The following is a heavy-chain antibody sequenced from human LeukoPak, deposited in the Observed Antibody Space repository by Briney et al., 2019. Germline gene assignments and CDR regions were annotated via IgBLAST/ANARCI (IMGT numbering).Heavy chain of an antibody. V-gene: IGHV4-38-2*02. D-gene: IGHD5-12*01. CDR3: ARVSGYDWESFYDY. J-gene: IGHJ4*02. CDR2: IYHSGST. CDR1: GYSISSGYY. Sequence: SETLSLTCTVSGYSISSGYYWGWIRQPPGKGLEWIGSIYHSGSTYYNPSLKSRVTISVDTSKNQFSLKLSSVTTADTAVYYCARVSGYDWESFYDYWGQGTLVTVSS.